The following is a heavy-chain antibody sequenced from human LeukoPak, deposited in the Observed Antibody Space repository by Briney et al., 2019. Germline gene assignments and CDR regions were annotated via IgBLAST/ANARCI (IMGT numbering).Heavy chain of an antibody. CDR2: IYYSGNT. D-gene: IGHD5-18*01. CDR1: GGSISSSSYY. Sequence: SGTLSLTCTVSGGSISSSSYYWGWIRQPPGKGLEWIGSIYYSGNTYYNPSLKSRVTMSVDTSKNQFSLRLSSVTAADTAVYYCARQDTAMVAFDYWGQGTLVTVSS. V-gene: IGHV4-39*01. CDR3: ARQDTAMVAFDY. J-gene: IGHJ4*02.